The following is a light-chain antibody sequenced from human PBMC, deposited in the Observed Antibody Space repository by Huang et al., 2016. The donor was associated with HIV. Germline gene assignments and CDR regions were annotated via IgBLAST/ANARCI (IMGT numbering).Light chain of an antibody. J-gene: IGKJ2*01. V-gene: IGKV3-15*01. CDR2: GAS. Sequence: EIVMTQSPATLSVSPGERATLSCRASQNVNSNLAWYQQIPGQAPRPLIYGASTRATGSPASFSGSGSGTEFTLTISSLQSEDCAVYYCQQYNNWPYTFGQGTKLEIK. CDR1: QNVNSN. CDR3: QQYNNWPYT.